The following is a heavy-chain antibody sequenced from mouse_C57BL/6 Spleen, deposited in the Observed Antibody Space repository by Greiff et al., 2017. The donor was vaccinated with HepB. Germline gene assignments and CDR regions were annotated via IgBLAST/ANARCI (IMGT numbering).Heavy chain of an antibody. CDR1: GYTFTSYG. J-gene: IGHJ2*01. Sequence: VQLQQSGAELARPGASVKLSCKASGYTFTSYGISWVKQRPGQGLEWIGEIYPRSGNTYYNEKFKGKATLTADKSSSTAYMELRSLTSEGSAVYFCESDQDITTIVATRGDYFDYWGQGTTLTVSS. V-gene: IGHV1-81*01. CDR2: IYPRSGNT. CDR3: ESDQDITTIVATRGDYFDY. D-gene: IGHD1-1*01.